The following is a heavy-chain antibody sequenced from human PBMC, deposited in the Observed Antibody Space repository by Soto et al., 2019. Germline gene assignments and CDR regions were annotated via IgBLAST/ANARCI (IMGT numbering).Heavy chain of an antibody. CDR2: ISYDGSNK. J-gene: IGHJ4*02. CDR1: GFTFSSYG. D-gene: IGHD2-8*01. Sequence: GGSLRLSCAASGFTFSSYGMHWVRQAPGKGLEWVAVISYDGSNKYYADSVKGRFTISRDNSKNTLYLQMNSLRAEDTAVYYCAKGGPVYYFDYWGQGTLVTVSS. CDR3: AKGGPVYYFDY. V-gene: IGHV3-30*18.